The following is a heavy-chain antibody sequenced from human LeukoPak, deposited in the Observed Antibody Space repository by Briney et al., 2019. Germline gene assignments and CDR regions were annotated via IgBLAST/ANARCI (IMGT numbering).Heavy chain of an antibody. V-gene: IGHV3-7*01. Sequence: GGSLRLSCVGSGFTFRDYWMRWVRQAPGKGLEWVANIQSDGNEKNYVDSVQGRFTISRDNVKTSLYLQMNSLRADDTAVYYCARDSAVATYYGVDVWGRGITVTVSS. J-gene: IGHJ6*02. CDR1: GFTFRDYW. CDR3: ARDSAVATYYGVDV. D-gene: IGHD6-19*01. CDR2: IQSDGNEK.